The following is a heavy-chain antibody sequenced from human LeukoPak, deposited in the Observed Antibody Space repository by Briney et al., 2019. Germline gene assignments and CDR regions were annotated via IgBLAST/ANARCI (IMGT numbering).Heavy chain of an antibody. CDR3: ARDVIFGSGSLDY. Sequence: GGSLRLSCAASGFSFSNYWTHWVRQAPGKGLFWVAWINGHGGTTNYADSVLGRVTISRDNAKNTVHLQMNSLRAEATAVSYCARDVIFGSGSLDYWGQGTLVTVSS. V-gene: IGHV3-74*01. CDR1: GFSFSNYW. CDR2: INGHGGTT. J-gene: IGHJ4*02. D-gene: IGHD3-10*01.